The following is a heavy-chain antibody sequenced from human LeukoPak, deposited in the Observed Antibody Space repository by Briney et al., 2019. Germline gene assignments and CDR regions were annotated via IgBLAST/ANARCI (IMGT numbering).Heavy chain of an antibody. D-gene: IGHD6-19*01. V-gene: IGHV5-10-1*01. CDR1: GYSFTNYW. Sequence: GESLKISCKGSGYSFTNYWISWVRQMPGKGLEWMGRINPSDSYTNYNPSFQGHVTFSVDKFIATAYLQWTTLKASDTAIYYCARGGWLDDYWGQGTLVTVSS. CDR3: ARGGWLDDY. J-gene: IGHJ4*02. CDR2: INPSDSYT.